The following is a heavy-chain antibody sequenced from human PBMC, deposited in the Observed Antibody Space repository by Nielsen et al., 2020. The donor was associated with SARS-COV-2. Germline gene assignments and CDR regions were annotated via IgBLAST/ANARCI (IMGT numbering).Heavy chain of an antibody. Sequence: GGSLRLSCAASGFTFSSSWMHWVRQAPGKGLVWVSRIGSDESITNYVDSVKGRSTISRDNAKNTLYLQMNSLRAEDTAVYYCAREMGGSSRHFDYWGQGTLVTVSS. V-gene: IGHV3-74*01. D-gene: IGHD6-13*01. CDR2: IGSDESIT. CDR1: GFTFSSSW. J-gene: IGHJ4*02. CDR3: AREMGGSSRHFDY.